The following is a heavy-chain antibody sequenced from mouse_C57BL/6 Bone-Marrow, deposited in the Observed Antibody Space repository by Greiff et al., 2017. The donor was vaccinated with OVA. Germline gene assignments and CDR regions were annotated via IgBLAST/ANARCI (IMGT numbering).Heavy chain of an antibody. CDR2: ISSGGSYT. D-gene: IGHD3-2*02. CDR3: ARGLSGDAY. CDR1: GFTFSSYG. J-gene: IGHJ3*01. Sequence: EVKLMESGGDLVKPGGSLKLSCAASGFTFSSYGMSWVRQTPDKRLEWVATISSGGSYTYYPDSVKGRFTISRDNAKNTLYLQMSSLKSEDTAMYYCARGLSGDAYWGQGTLVTVSA. V-gene: IGHV5-6*01.